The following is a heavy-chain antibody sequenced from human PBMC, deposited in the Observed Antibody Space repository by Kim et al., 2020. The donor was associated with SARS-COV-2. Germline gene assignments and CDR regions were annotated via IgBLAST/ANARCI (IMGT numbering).Heavy chain of an antibody. CDR2: INPNSGRP. CDR1: GYTFTSNY. CDR3: ARDAGKPREAADGYIRD. V-gene: IGHV1-46*01. J-gene: IGHJ1*01. D-gene: IGHD5-12*01. Sequence: ASVKVSCKASGYTFTSNYLVWVRRAPGQGLEWMGIINPNSGRPTYAQKFLGRVTITSDTSTNIAYMELNSLTYEDTAVYYCARDAGKPREAADGYIRDWG.